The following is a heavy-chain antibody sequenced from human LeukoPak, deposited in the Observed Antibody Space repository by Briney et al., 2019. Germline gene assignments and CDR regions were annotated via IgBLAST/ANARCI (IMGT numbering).Heavy chain of an antibody. V-gene: IGHV4-4*07. Sequence: SETLSLTCTVSGGSINTYYWSWIRQPAGKGLEYIGRIYTSGSTNYNPSLKSRVTISVDTSKNQFSLKLSSVTAADTAVYYCARAYYYDSHAFDIWGQGTMVTVSS. CDR3: ARAYYYDSHAFDI. CDR2: IYTSGST. CDR1: GGSINTYY. D-gene: IGHD3-22*01. J-gene: IGHJ3*02.